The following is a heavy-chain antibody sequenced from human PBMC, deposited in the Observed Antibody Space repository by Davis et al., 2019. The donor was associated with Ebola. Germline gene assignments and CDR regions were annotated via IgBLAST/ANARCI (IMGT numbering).Heavy chain of an antibody. CDR3: ARHLSDYSSSSHFDY. D-gene: IGHD6-6*01. CDR1: GYSFTSYR. V-gene: IGHV5-51*01. Sequence: GESLKISCKGSGYSFTSYRIGWVRQMPGKGLEWMGIIYPGDSDTRYSPSFQGQVTISADKSISTAYLQWSSLKASDTAMYYCARHLSDYSSSSHFDYWGQGTLVTVSS. CDR2: IYPGDSDT. J-gene: IGHJ4*02.